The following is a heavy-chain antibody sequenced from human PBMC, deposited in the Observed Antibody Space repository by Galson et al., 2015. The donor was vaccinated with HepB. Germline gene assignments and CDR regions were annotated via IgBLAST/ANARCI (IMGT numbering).Heavy chain of an antibody. CDR1: GYTFTSYD. J-gene: IGHJ5*02. V-gene: IGHV1-8*01. CDR2: MNPNSGNT. Sequence: SVKVSCKASGYTFTSYDINWVRQATGQGLEWMGWMNPNSGNTGYAQKFQGRVTMTRNTSISTAYMELSSLRSEDTAVYYCAREFTIFGASNFDPWGQGTLVTVSS. D-gene: IGHD3-3*01. CDR3: AREFTIFGASNFDP.